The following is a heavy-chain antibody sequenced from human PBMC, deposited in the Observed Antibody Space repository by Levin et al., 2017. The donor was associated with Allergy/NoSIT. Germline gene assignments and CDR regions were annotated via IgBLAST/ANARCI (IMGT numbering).Heavy chain of an antibody. CDR2: IYNRGGA. J-gene: IGHJ6*02. CDR1: GDSISSGEFY. V-gene: IGHV4-31*02. D-gene: IGHD3-10*01. Sequence: SETLSLTCTVSGDSISSGEFYWSWIRQLPGKGLEWIGFIYNRGGAYYNPSLKSRLFMSMDTSKTQFSLRLSLVTVADTAIYYCARDECAWFGECYGMDVWGQGTTVTVSS. CDR3: ARDECAWFGECYGMDV.